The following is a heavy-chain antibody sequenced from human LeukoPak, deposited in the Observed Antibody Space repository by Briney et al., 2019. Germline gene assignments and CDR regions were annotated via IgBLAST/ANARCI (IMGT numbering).Heavy chain of an antibody. V-gene: IGHV4-61*01. CDR1: GYFISSGYY. D-gene: IGHD1-26*01. Sequence: SETLSLTCTVSGYFISSGYYWGWIRQPPGKGLEWIGYIYYSGSTNYNPSLKSRVTISVDTSKNQFSLKLSSVTAADTAVYYCARGWNSDLDYWGQGTLVTVSS. CDR2: IYYSGST. CDR3: ARGWNSDLDY. J-gene: IGHJ4*02.